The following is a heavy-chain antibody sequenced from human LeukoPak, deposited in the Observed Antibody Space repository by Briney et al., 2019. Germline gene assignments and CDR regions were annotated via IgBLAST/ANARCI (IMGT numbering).Heavy chain of an antibody. D-gene: IGHD3-22*01. J-gene: IGHJ4*02. CDR2: IYHSGST. CDR1: GYSISSGYY. V-gene: IGHV4-38-2*01. Sequence: SETLSLTFAVSGYSISSGYYWGWIRQPPGKGLEWIGNIYHSGSTYYNPSLKSRVIISVDTSKNQFSLKLSSVTAADTAVYYCARYPYDNSGFYQIGFDYWGQGTLVTVSS. CDR3: ARYPYDNSGFYQIGFDY.